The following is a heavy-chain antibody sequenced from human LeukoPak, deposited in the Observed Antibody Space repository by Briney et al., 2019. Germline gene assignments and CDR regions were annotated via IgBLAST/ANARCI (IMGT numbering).Heavy chain of an antibody. CDR3: AKDVRLQLFVAFDI. CDR2: ISYDGSNK. D-gene: IGHD5-24*01. J-gene: IGHJ3*02. CDR1: GFTFSSYG. Sequence: PGGSLRLSCAASGFTFSSYGMHWVRQAPGKGLEWVAVISYDGSNKYYADSVKGRFTISRDNSKNTLYLQMNSLRAEDTAVYYCAKDVRLQLFVAFDIWGQGTMVTVSS. V-gene: IGHV3-30*18.